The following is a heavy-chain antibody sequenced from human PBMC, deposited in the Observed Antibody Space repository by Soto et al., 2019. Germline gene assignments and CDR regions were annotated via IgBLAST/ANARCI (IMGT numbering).Heavy chain of an antibody. CDR2: IYPGDSDT. Sequence: GESLKISCKGSGYSFTSYWIGWVRQMPGRGLEWMGIIYPGDSDTRYSPSFQGQVTISADKSISTAYLQWSSLKASDTAMYYCARGQESYDILTGPFAYWGQGTLVTVSS. D-gene: IGHD3-9*01. V-gene: IGHV5-51*01. CDR3: ARGQESYDILTGPFAY. J-gene: IGHJ4*02. CDR1: GYSFTSYW.